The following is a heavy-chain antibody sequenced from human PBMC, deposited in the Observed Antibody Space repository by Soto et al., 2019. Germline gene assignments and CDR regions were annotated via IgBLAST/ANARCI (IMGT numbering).Heavy chain of an antibody. CDR1: NGSIISGGSY. V-gene: IGHV4-31*03. Sequence: SETLSLTCTVSNGSIISGGSYWSWIRHHPGKCLEWIGYIHHSGSTYSNTSLKSRLSISVDTSKNQFSLKLTSATAADTALYYCARATTFGRGYSYGFSLDYWGHGTRVTVS. CDR3: ARATTFGRGYSYGFSLDY. J-gene: IGHJ4*01. D-gene: IGHD5-18*01. CDR2: IHHSGST.